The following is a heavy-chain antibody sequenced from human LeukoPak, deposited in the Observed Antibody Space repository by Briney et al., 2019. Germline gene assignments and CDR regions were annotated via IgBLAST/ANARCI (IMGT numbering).Heavy chain of an antibody. CDR1: GGTFSSYA. J-gene: IGHJ4*02. CDR3: AKDQIVEKQQLTPLDY. Sequence: ASVKVSCKASGGTFSSYAISWVRQAPGQGLEWMGGIIPIFGTANYAQKFQGKVTITADKSTSTAYMDLSSLRSEGTAVYYCAKDQIVEKQQLTPLDYWGQGTLVTVSS. V-gene: IGHV1-69*06. CDR2: IIPIFGTA. D-gene: IGHD6-13*01.